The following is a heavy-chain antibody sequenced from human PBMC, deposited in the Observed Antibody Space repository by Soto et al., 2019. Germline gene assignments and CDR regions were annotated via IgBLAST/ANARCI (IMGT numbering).Heavy chain of an antibody. CDR1: GYSFTSYW. V-gene: IGHV5-51*01. D-gene: IGHD3-22*01. CDR2: IYPGDSDT. J-gene: IGHJ3*02. CDR3: ARHGRTYYYDSSGYYYAFDI. Sequence: ESLKISCKGSGYSFTSYWIGWVRQMPGKGLEWMGIIYPGDSDTRYSPTFQGQVTMSADKSISTAYLQWSSLKASDTAMYYCARHGRTYYYDSSGYYYAFDIWGQGTMVTVSS.